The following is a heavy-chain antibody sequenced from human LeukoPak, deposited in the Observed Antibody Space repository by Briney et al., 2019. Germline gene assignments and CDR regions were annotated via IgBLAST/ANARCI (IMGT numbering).Heavy chain of an antibody. Sequence: SETLSLTCTVSGGSISPYYWSWIRQPPGKGLEWIGYVYYTGSTNYNPSLKSRVTISLDTSENQFSLRLNSVTAADAAVYYCAGATSTSLGFRYFDYWGQGALVTVSS. CDR3: AGATSTSLGFRYFDY. CDR1: GGSISPYY. CDR2: VYYTGST. D-gene: IGHD3-3*02. J-gene: IGHJ4*02. V-gene: IGHV4-59*01.